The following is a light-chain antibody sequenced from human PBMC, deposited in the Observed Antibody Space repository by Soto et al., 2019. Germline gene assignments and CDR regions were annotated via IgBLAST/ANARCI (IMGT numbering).Light chain of an antibody. V-gene: IGLV2-14*01. CDR2: EVS. CDR3: SSLTTSFTSV. J-gene: IGLJ1*01. CDR1: SSEVGAYNY. Sequence: QSVLTQPASVSGSPGQSVAISCTGTSSEVGAYNYVSWYQQHPGKAPKLLLSEVSNRPSGVSDRFSGSKSGNTASLTISGLQAEDEADYYCSSLTTSFTSVFGTGTKVTVL.